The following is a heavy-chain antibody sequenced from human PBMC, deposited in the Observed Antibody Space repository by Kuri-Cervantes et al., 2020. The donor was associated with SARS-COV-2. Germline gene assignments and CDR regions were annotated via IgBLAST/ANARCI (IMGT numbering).Heavy chain of an antibody. CDR3: AGSSGWYTYYYYGMDV. CDR2: IYYSGST. CDR1: GGSISSYY. J-gene: IGHJ6*02. V-gene: IGHV4-59*01. Sequence: GSLRLSCTVSGGSISSYYWSWIRQPPGKGLEWIGYIYYSGSTNYNPSLKSRVTISVDTSKNRFSLKLSSVTAADTAVYYCAGSSGWYTYYYYGMDVWGQGTTVTVSS. D-gene: IGHD6-19*01.